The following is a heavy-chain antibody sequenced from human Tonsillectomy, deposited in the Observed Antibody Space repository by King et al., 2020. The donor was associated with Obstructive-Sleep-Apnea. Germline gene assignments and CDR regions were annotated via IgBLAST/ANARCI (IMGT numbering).Heavy chain of an antibody. J-gene: IGHJ6*02. CDR1: GFTFNSYA. D-gene: IGHD3-10*01. CDR3: AKDQGRYYGSGRPQSFFYGLDV. CDR2: ISYHGSNK. V-gene: IGHV3-30*18. Sequence: VQLVESGGGVVQPGRSLRLSCAASGFTFNSYAMHWVRQAPGKGLEWVAVISYHGSNKYNADSVKGRFTISRDNSKNTLYLQMNSLRAEDTAVYYCAKDQGRYYGSGRPQSFFYGLDVWGQGTTVTVPS.